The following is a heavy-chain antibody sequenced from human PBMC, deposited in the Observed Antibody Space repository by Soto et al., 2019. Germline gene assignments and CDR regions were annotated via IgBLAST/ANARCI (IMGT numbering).Heavy chain of an antibody. CDR2: IIPIFGTA. V-gene: IGHV1-69*01. CDR1: GGTFSSYA. J-gene: IGHJ6*02. Sequence: QVQLVQSGAEVKKPGSSVKVSCKASGGTFSSYAISWVRQAPGQGLEWMGGIIPIFGTANYAQKFQGRVTITADESTSTAYMELSSLRSEDTAVYYCAILGYSYGSDYYYVMDVWGQGTTVTVSS. D-gene: IGHD5-18*01. CDR3: AILGYSYGSDYYYVMDV.